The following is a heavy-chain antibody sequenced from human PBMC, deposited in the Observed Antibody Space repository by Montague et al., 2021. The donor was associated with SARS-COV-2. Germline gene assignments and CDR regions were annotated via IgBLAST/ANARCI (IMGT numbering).Heavy chain of an antibody. V-gene: IGHV4-38-2*02. CDR2: IYHSGTT. Sequence: SETLSLTCTVSGDSITNNYYWGWIRQPPGKGLEWIGTIYHSGTTYYNPSLKSRVTISVDTSNNQFSLKLTSVTASDTAVHYCARRHIVASNRAFDYWGQGTLVTVSS. D-gene: IGHD2-21*01. CDR3: ARRHIVASNRAFDY. J-gene: IGHJ4*02. CDR1: GDSITNNYY.